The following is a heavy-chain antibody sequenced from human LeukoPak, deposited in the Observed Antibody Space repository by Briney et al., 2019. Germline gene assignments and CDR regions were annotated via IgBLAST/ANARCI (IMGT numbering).Heavy chain of an antibody. CDR3: ARGSVLRYFDWLSDDNWFDP. Sequence: SETLSLTCTVSGGSISSYYWSWIRQPPGKGLEWIGYIYYSGSTNYNPSLKSRVTISVDTSKNQFSLKLSSVTAADTAVYYCARGSVLRYFDWLSDDNWFDPWGQGTLVTVSS. V-gene: IGHV4-59*01. D-gene: IGHD3-9*01. J-gene: IGHJ5*02. CDR1: GGSISSYY. CDR2: IYYSGST.